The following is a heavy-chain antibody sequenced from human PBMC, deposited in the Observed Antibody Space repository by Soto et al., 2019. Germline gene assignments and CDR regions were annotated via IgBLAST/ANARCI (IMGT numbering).Heavy chain of an antibody. CDR3: ASSRDIVARPGDY. CDR1: GGTFSSYA. D-gene: IGHD5-12*01. V-gene: IGHV1-69*13. CDR2: IVPIFGTA. Sequence: SVKVSCKASGGTFSSYAISWVRQAPGQGLEWMGGIVPIFGTANYAQKFQGRVTITADESTSTAYMELSSLRSEDTAVYYCASSRDIVARPGDYWGQGTLVTVSS. J-gene: IGHJ4*02.